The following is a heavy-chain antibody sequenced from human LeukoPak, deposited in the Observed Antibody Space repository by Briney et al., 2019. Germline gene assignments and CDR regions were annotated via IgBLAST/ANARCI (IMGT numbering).Heavy chain of an antibody. J-gene: IGHJ4*02. CDR3: ARTNWNDADY. CDR1: GFTVSSNY. CDR2: IYSGGST. V-gene: IGHV3-66*02. Sequence: GGSLRLSCAASGFTVSSNYMSGVRQAPGKGLEWVAVIYSGGSTYYADSVKGRFTIPRDNSKNTLYLQMNSLRAEDTAVYYCARTNWNDADYWGQGTLVTVSS. D-gene: IGHD1-1*01.